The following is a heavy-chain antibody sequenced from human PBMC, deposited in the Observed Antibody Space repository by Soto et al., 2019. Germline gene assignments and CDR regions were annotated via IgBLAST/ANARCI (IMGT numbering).Heavy chain of an antibody. Sequence: SETLSLTCTVSGGSISSGDYYWSWIRQPPGKGLEWIGYIYHSGSTYYNPSLKSRVTISVDRSKNQFSLKLSSVTAADTAVYYCARAGSFRWFDPWGQGTLVTVSS. CDR2: IYHSGST. CDR3: ARAGSFRWFDP. J-gene: IGHJ5*02. D-gene: IGHD3-10*01. V-gene: IGHV4-30-2*01. CDR1: GGSISSGDYY.